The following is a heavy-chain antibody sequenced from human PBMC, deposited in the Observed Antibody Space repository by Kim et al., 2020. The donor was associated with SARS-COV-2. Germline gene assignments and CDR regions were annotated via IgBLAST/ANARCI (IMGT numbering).Heavy chain of an antibody. D-gene: IGHD2-2*01. CDR3: ARVARYCSSTSCFGFDP. J-gene: IGHJ5*02. Sequence: LRSRVTMSVDTSKNQFSLKLSSVTAADTAVYYCARVARYCSSTSCFGFDPWGQGTLVTVSS. V-gene: IGHV4-4*06.